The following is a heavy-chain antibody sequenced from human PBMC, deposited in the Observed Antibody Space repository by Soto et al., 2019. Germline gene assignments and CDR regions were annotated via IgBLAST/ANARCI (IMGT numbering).Heavy chain of an antibody. D-gene: IGHD6-6*01. Sequence: QVQLQESGPGLVKPSETLSLTCTVSGGSISSYYWSWIRQPPGKGLEWIGYIYYSGSTNYNPSLKSRVTISVDTSKNQFSLKLSSVTAADTAVYYCARRIAARGGGGYYYYYMDVWGKGTTVTVSS. CDR2: IYYSGST. CDR1: GGSISSYY. CDR3: ARRIAARGGGGYYYYYMDV. J-gene: IGHJ6*03. V-gene: IGHV4-59*08.